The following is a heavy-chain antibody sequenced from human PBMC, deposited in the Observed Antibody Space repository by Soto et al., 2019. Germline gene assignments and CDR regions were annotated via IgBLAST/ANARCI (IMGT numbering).Heavy chain of an antibody. CDR1: GFTFSSYA. CDR2: ISGSGAST. D-gene: IGHD3-22*01. Sequence: GGSLRLSCAASGFTFSSYAMSWVRQAPGKGLEWVSGISGSGASTYYAGSVKGRFTISRDNCKNTLFLQMNSLRDEDTSVYYCARVVVVIPPGYYYAMDVWGQGTTVTVSS. J-gene: IGHJ6*02. CDR3: ARVVVVIPPGYYYAMDV. V-gene: IGHV3-23*01.